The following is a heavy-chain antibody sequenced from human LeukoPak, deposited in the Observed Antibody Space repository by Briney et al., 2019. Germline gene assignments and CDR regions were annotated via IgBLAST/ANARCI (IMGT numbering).Heavy chain of an antibody. D-gene: IGHD3-10*01. CDR2: IYYSGST. Sequence: SQTLPLTCTVSGGSISSGGYYWSWIRQHPGKGLEWIGYIYYSGSTYYNPSLKSRVTISVDTSKNQFSLKLSSVTAADTAVYYCARTYYGSGNDWFDPWGQGTLVTVSS. CDR1: GGSISSGGYY. V-gene: IGHV4-31*03. CDR3: ARTYYGSGNDWFDP. J-gene: IGHJ5*02.